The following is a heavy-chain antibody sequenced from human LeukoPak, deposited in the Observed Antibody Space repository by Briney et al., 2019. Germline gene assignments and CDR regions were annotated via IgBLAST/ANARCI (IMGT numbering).Heavy chain of an antibody. J-gene: IGHJ4*02. Sequence: SETLSLTCTVSGGSISSYYWGWIRQPPGKGLEWIGSIYHSGSTYYNPSLRSRVTMSVDTSKNQFSLKLSSVTAADTAVFYCARTTLGYSSSWRYFDYWGQGTLVTVSS. CDR3: ARTTLGYSSSWRYFDY. CDR2: IYHSGST. CDR1: GGSISSYY. D-gene: IGHD6-13*01. V-gene: IGHV4-59*12.